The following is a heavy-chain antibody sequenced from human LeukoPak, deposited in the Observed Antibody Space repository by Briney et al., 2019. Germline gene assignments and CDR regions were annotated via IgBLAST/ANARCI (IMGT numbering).Heavy chain of an antibody. Sequence: GASVKVSCKVSGYTLTELSMHWVRRAPGKGLEWMGGFDPEDGETIYAQKFQGRVTMTEDTSTDTAYMELSSLRSEDTAVYYCATVILAPWNYVGWFDPWGQGTLVTVSS. CDR3: ATVILAPWNYVGWFDP. J-gene: IGHJ5*02. CDR1: GYTLTELS. CDR2: FDPEDGET. D-gene: IGHD1-7*01. V-gene: IGHV1-24*01.